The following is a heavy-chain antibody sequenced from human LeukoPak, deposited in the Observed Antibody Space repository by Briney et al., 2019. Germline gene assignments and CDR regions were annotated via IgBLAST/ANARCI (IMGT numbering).Heavy chain of an antibody. V-gene: IGHV3-43*01. CDR1: GFNFDDYT. CDR2: MNWDGGST. J-gene: IGHJ4*01. CDR3: AKDLGKVIAAAGTAGFDS. D-gene: IGHD6-19*01. Sequence: GGSLRLSCAASGFNFDDYTLHWVRQLPGKGLEWVSLMNWDGGSTYYADSVKRRFTISRDTSKNSLFLQMHSLKAEDTAIYYCAKDLGKVIAAAGTAGFDSWGRGTLVTVSS.